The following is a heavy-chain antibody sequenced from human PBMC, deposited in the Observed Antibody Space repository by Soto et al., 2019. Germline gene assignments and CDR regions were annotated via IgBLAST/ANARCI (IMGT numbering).Heavy chain of an antibody. CDR3: AKDIGSWSGKEYYYYYYGMDV. J-gene: IGHJ6*02. CDR1: GFTFDDYA. D-gene: IGHD3-3*01. Sequence: EVQLVESGGGLVQPGRSLRLSCAASGFTFDDYAMHWVRQAPGKGLEWVSGISWNSGSIGYADSVKGRFTISRDNVKNSLYLQMNSLRAEDTALYYCAKDIGSWSGKEYYYYYYGMDVWGQGTTVTVSS. V-gene: IGHV3-9*01. CDR2: ISWNSGSI.